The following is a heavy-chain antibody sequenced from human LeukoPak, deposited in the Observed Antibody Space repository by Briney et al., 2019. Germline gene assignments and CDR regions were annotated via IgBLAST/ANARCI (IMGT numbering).Heavy chain of an antibody. CDR2: IGPSGGSI. V-gene: IGHV3-21*04. CDR1: GFTFTSYS. J-gene: IGHJ2*01. CDR3: ARLAGSRPPWSLDL. Sequence: PGGSLRLSCATYGFTFTSYSMNWVRQAPGKGVEWVSSIGPSGGSIFYADSLRGRNSISRDTAQNSLHLQTSTLRAHDTAVYYCARLAGSRPPWSLDLWGRGTLVTVSS. D-gene: IGHD6-19*01.